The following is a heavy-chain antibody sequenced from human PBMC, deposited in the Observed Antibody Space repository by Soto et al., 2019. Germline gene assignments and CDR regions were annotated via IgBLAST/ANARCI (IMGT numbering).Heavy chain of an antibody. J-gene: IGHJ5*02. V-gene: IGHV1-18*01. D-gene: IGHD3-22*01. CDR2: ISAYNGNT. CDR3: ARVLRGYYDSSGYYWFDP. Sequence: QVQLVQSGAEVKKPGASVKVSCKASGYTFTSYGISWVRQAPGQGLEWMGWISAYNGNTNYAQKLQGRVTMTTDTSTSTAYTELRSLRSDDTAVYYCARVLRGYYDSSGYYWFDPWGQGTLVTVSS. CDR1: GYTFTSYG.